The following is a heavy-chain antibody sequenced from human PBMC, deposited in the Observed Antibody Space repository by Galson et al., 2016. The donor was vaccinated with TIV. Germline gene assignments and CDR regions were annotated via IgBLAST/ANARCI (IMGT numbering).Heavy chain of an antibody. J-gene: IGHJ3*02. D-gene: IGHD6-13*01. CDR1: GGSISSYS. Sequence: SETLSLTCTVSGGSISSYSWSWIRQPPGKGLEWIGYIYYSGGVNYDPSLRSRVTMSVDTSKNQFSLKLSSVTDAGTAGYSRARHPEDGSSWYLSRNAFEIWGQGTMVTVSS. CDR3: ARHPEDGSSWYLSRNAFEI. CDR2: IYYSGGV. V-gene: IGHV4-59*08.